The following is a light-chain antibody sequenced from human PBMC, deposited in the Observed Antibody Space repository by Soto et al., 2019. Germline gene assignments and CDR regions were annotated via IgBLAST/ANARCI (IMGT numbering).Light chain of an antibody. V-gene: IGLV1-47*01. J-gene: IGLJ1*01. Sequence: QSALTQPPSASGTPGQRVTISCSGSSSNIGSNYVYWYQQLPGTAPKLLIYRNNQRPSGVPDRFSGSKSGTSASLAISGLRSEDEAYYYCAAWDDSLRAHYVFVTVTKVT. CDR3: AAWDDSLRAHYV. CDR2: RNN. CDR1: SSNIGSNY.